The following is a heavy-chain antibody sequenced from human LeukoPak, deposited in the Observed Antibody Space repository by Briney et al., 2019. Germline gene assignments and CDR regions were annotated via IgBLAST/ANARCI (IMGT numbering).Heavy chain of an antibody. CDR3: ARDDGYSRFDP. J-gene: IGHJ5*02. Sequence: GGSLRLSCAASGFTFSSYAVSWVRQAPGKGLVWVSRINSDGSSTSYADSVKGRFTISRDNAKNTLYLQMNSLRAEDTAVYYCARDDGYSRFDPWGQGTLVTVSS. CDR1: GFTFSSYA. V-gene: IGHV3-74*01. D-gene: IGHD5-24*01. CDR2: INSDGSST.